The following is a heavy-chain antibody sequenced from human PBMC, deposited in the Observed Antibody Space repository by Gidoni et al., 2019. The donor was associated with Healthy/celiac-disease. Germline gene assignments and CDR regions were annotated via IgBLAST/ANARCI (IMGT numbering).Heavy chain of an antibody. CDR2: ISWNSGSI. CDR1: GFPFCGFA. J-gene: IGHJ6*02. CDR3: AKGMYSFAAPNLPYGMDV. V-gene: IGHV3-9*01. D-gene: IGHD2-15*01. Sequence: EVQPVGSWGGLVPPGRSLRPLCAGSGFPFCGFALHWVRQAPGKGQEWVSGISWNSGSIGYADSVKGRFTISRDNAKNSLYLQMNSLRAEDTALYYCAKGMYSFAAPNLPYGMDVWGQGTTVTVSS.